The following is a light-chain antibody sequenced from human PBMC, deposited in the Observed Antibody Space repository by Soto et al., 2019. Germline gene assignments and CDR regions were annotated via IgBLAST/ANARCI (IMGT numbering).Light chain of an antibody. J-gene: IGLJ1*01. V-gene: IGLV2-14*01. CDR2: DVS. CDR1: NSDVGGYTY. Sequence: QSALTQPASVSGSPGQSITISCTGTNSDVGGYTYVSWYQQHPGKAPKLMICDVSNRPSGVSNRFSGSKSGNTASLTISGLQADDEADYYCSSYTSNSRNVFGTGTKLTVL. CDR3: SSYTSNSRNV.